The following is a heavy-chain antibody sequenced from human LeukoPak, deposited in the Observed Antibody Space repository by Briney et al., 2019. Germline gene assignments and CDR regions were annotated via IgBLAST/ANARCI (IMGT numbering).Heavy chain of an antibody. CDR2: IFYSGST. D-gene: IGHD4-11*01. J-gene: IGHJ3*02. CDR1: GGSISSGDYY. Sequence: PSQTLSLTCTVSGGSISSGDYYWSWVRQPPGKGLEWIGYIFYSGSTSYNPSLKSRVTISVDTSKNQFSLKLSSVTAADTALYYCARERGGDYSDAFDIWGQGTMVTVSS. V-gene: IGHV4-61*08. CDR3: ARERGGDYSDAFDI.